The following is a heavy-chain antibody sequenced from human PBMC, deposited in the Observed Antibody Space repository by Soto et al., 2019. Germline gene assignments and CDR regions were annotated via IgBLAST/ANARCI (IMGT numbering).Heavy chain of an antibody. Sequence: QVQLVQSGAEVKAPGASGTVSCRASGDRFTDYYMHWVRQAPGQGLEWMGWINPNTGVTKYAQKFQGWVTMTRDTSIRTVYMQLSRLRFDDTAIYYCARESGGATATLDYYYFYMDVWGTGTTVTVSS. CDR1: GDRFTDYY. CDR3: ARESGGATATLDYYYFYMDV. J-gene: IGHJ6*03. D-gene: IGHD5-12*01. CDR2: INPNTGVT. V-gene: IGHV1-2*04.